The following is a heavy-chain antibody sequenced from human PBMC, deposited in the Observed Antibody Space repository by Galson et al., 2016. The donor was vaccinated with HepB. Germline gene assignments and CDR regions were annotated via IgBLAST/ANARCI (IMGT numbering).Heavy chain of an antibody. Sequence: SCKASGYTFTSYAMQWVRRAPGQGLEWMGWINNDSGYTKYSQKFQGRVTITMDTSSRTAYLELSRLTSEDTAVYYCVKGPFEGGDVYWGQGTLVTVSS. D-gene: IGHD2-21*02. CDR3: VKGPFEGGDVY. J-gene: IGHJ4*02. CDR2: INNDSGYT. V-gene: IGHV1-3*04. CDR1: GYTFTSYA.